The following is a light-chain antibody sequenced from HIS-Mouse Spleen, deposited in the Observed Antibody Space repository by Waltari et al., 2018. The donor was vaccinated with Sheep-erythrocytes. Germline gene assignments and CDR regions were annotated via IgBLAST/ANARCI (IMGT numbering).Light chain of an antibody. CDR1: SSDVGGYNY. V-gene: IGLV2-11*01. Sequence: QSALTQSRSVSGSPGQSVTISCTGTSSDVGGYNYVSWYQQHPGKAPKLMIYDVSKRPSGVPVRFSGSKSGNTASLTISGLQAEDEADYYCCSYAGSYTVVFGGGTKLTVL. CDR2: DVS. J-gene: IGLJ2*01. CDR3: CSYAGSYTVV.